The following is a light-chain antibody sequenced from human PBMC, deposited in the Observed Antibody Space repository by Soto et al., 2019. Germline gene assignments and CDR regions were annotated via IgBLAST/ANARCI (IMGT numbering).Light chain of an antibody. CDR1: SSDVVAYNF. V-gene: IGLV2-14*03. J-gene: IGLJ1*01. Sequence: QSVLTQPASVSWSPGQSIAISCTGTSSDVVAYNFVSWYQHHPGKAPKLMIFDVSNRPSGVSNRFSGSKSGNTASLTISGLQAEDEADYYCTSYTTSSTYVFGTG. CDR3: TSYTTSSTYV. CDR2: DVS.